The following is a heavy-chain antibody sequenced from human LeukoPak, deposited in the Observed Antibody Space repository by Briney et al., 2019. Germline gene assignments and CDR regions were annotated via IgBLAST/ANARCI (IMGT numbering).Heavy chain of an antibody. Sequence: GGSLRLSCAASGFTFSRAWMHWVRQAPGKGLEWVGRVKSKAGGGTVEYAAPVRGRFAISRDDSIDTVYLQMNSLKTEDTALYSCTTGLGNYYDYWGQGTLVTVSS. CDR3: TTGLGNYYDY. CDR2: VKSKAGGGTV. D-gene: IGHD3-10*01. J-gene: IGHJ4*02. CDR1: GFTFSRAW. V-gene: IGHV3-15*01.